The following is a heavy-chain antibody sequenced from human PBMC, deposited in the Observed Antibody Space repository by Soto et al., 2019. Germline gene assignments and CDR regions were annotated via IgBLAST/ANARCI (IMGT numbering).Heavy chain of an antibody. D-gene: IGHD6-13*01. CDR2: IWYDGSNK. J-gene: IGHJ4*02. CDR3: ARDRPYGYSSSWYYFDY. Sequence: GGSLRLSCAASGFTFSSYGMHWVRQAPGKGLEWVGVIWYDGSNKYYADSVKGRFTISRDNSKNTLYLQMNSLRAEDTAVYYCARDRPYGYSSSWYYFDYWGQGTLVTVSS. V-gene: IGHV3-33*01. CDR1: GFTFSSYG.